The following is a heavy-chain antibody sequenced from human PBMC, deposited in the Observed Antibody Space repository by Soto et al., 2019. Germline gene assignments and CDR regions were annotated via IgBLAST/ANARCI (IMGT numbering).Heavy chain of an antibody. J-gene: IGHJ4*02. CDR3: ARGNDYYESTGYFYIFGY. D-gene: IGHD3-22*01. Sequence: SETLSLTCAVYGGSFSCYYWSWIRQPPGKGLEWIGEINHSGSTNYNPSLKSRVTISVDTSKKKFSLKLSSVTAADTAVYYCARGNDYYESTGYFYIFGYWGQGTLVT. CDR2: INHSGST. V-gene: IGHV4-34*01. CDR1: GGSFSCYY.